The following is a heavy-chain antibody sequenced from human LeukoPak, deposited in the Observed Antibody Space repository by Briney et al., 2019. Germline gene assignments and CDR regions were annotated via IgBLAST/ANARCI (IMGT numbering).Heavy chain of an antibody. D-gene: IGHD2-2*01. CDR3: ASDPPYTSSSAW. J-gene: IGHJ4*02. V-gene: IGHV1-58*01. CDR2: ILVGSGNT. CDR1: GFTFTSTA. Sequence: EASVTVSCKASGFTFTSTAVQWVRQARGQRLERIGWILVGSGNTNYAQMFQERVTLTWDVSTSTAYMVLSSLRSEDTAIYYCASDPPYTSSSAWWGQGTLVTVSS.